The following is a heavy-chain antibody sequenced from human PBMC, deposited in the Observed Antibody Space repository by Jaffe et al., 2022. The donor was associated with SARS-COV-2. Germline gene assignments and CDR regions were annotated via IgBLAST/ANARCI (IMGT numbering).Heavy chain of an antibody. J-gene: IGHJ4*02. V-gene: IGHV3-30*03. CDR3: ARDGKSGIDS. CDR1: GFTFSSYG. CDR2: VSNDGINS. Sequence: QVQLVESGGGVVQPGRSLSLSCAASGFTFSSYGMHWVRQTPGKGLEWVAFVSNDGINSYYADSVKGRFTISRDNSKNTLYLEMTSLRAEDTALYYCARDGKSGIDSWGQGTLVTVSS. D-gene: IGHD3-10*01.